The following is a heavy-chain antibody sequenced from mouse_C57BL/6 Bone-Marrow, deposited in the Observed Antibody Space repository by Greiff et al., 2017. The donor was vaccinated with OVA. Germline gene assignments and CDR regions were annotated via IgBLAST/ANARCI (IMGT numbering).Heavy chain of an antibody. CDR1: GYTFTSYW. V-gene: IGHV1-50*01. D-gene: IGHD1-1*01. J-gene: IGHJ2*01. Sequence: QVQLQQSGAELEKPGASVKLSCKASGYTFTSYWMQWVKQRPGQGLEWIGEIDPSDSYTNYNQKFKGKATLTVDTSSSTAYMQLSSLTSEDSAVYYCAREDYYGSSLYFDYWGQGTTLTVSS. CDR2: IDPSDSYT. CDR3: AREDYYGSSLYFDY.